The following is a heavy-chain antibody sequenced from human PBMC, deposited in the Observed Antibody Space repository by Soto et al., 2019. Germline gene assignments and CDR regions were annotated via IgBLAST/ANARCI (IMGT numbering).Heavy chain of an antibody. CDR2: ISYDGSNK. CDR3: AKASPTDAFDI. V-gene: IGHV3-30*18. Sequence: QVQLVESGGGVVQPGRSLRLSCAASGFTFSSYGMHWVRQAPGKGLEWVAVISYDGSNKYYADSVKGRFTISRDNSKNTLYLQMNSLRAEDTAVYYCAKASPTDAFDICGQGTMVTVSS. J-gene: IGHJ3*02. CDR1: GFTFSSYG.